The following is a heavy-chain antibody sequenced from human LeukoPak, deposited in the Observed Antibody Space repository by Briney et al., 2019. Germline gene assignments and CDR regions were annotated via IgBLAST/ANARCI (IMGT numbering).Heavy chain of an antibody. Sequence: PGGSLRLSCAASGFTFSSYGMHWVRQAPGKGLEWVAVIPYDGSNKYYADSVKGRFTISRDNSKNTLYLQMNSLRAEDTAVYYCAREKWLVPYYYYGMDVWGQGTTVTVSS. J-gene: IGHJ6*02. CDR1: GFTFSSYG. CDR3: AREKWLVPYYYYGMDV. D-gene: IGHD6-19*01. V-gene: IGHV3-30*03. CDR2: IPYDGSNK.